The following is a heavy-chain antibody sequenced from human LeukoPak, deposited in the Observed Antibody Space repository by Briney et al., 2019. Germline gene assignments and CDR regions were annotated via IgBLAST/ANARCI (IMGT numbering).Heavy chain of an antibody. CDR2: IWHDGSEK. J-gene: IGHJ4*02. CDR1: GFTFSTYG. D-gene: IGHD1/OR15-1a*01. Sequence: GGSLRLSCAASGFTFSTYGVNWVRQAPGKGLEWVAVIWHDGSEKYYADSVKDRFTISRDNSKNTLYLQMNSLRAEDTAVYFCARSNNAFDYWGQASLVTVSS. CDR3: ARSNNAFDY. V-gene: IGHV3-33*01.